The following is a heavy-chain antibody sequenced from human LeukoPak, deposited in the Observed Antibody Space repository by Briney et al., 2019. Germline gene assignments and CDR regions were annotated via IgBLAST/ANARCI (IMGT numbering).Heavy chain of an antibody. V-gene: IGHV3-30*02. J-gene: IGHJ6*03. CDR3: ARGRTDRGRYYYYYMDV. Sequence: GGSLRLSCAASGFTFSSFGMHWVRQAPGKGLEWVSFIRYDESDKYYVDSVKGRFTISRDNSKNTLYLQMNSLRAEDTAVYYCARGRTDRGRYYYYYMDVWGKGTTVTVSS. CDR1: GFTFSSFG. D-gene: IGHD1-1*01. CDR2: IRYDESDK.